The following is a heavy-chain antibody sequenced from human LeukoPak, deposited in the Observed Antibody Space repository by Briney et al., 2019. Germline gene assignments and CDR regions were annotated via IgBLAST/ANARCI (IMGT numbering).Heavy chain of an antibody. CDR2: IIPIFGTA. D-gene: IGHD1-26*01. Sequence: ASVKVSCKASGYTFTSYAMHWVRQAPGQRLEWMGGIIPIFGTANYAQKFQGRVTITADESTSTAYMELSSLRSEDTAVYYCARDQEVGATTYFDYWGQGTLVTVSS. CDR3: ARDQEVGATTYFDY. V-gene: IGHV1-69*13. J-gene: IGHJ4*02. CDR1: GYTFTSYA.